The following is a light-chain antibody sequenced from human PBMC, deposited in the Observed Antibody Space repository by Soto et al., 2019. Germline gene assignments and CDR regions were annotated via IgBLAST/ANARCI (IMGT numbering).Light chain of an antibody. J-gene: IGKJ1*01. Sequence: DIQMTQSPSSLSASVGDRVTITCRASQSISSSFNWYQQKPGKAPKLLIYAASSLQSGVPSRFSRSGSGTDFTLTISSLQPEDFATSSCQQSYSIPWTFGQGTKVDIK. CDR1: QSISSS. CDR2: AAS. CDR3: QQSYSIPWT. V-gene: IGKV1-39*01.